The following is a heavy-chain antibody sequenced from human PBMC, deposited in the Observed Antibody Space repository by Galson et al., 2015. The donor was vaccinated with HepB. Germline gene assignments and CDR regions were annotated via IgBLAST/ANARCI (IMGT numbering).Heavy chain of an antibody. CDR2: ISVYNGNT. Sequence: SVKVSCKASGYTFTSYGITWVRQAPGQGLEWMGWISVYNGNTNYAQEVQGRVTMTTDTSTSTAYMELTSLRSDDTAVYYCARARYSTSPPDYWGQGTLVTVSS. V-gene: IGHV1-18*01. CDR1: GYTFTSYG. D-gene: IGHD6-6*01. J-gene: IGHJ4*02. CDR3: ARARYSTSPPDY.